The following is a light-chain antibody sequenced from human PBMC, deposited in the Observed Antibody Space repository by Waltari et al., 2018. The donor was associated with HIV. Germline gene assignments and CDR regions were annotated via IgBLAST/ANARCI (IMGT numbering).Light chain of an antibody. Sequence: QSALTQPASGSGSPGQSITISCPGTTSDVGGYNYFSWYQQHPGKAPKLMIYDVSNRPSGVSNRFSGSKSGNTASLTISGLQAEDEADYYCSSYTSSSTPVVFGGGTKLTVL. J-gene: IGLJ2*01. CDR2: DVS. V-gene: IGLV2-14*01. CDR1: TSDVGGYNY. CDR3: SSYTSSSTPVV.